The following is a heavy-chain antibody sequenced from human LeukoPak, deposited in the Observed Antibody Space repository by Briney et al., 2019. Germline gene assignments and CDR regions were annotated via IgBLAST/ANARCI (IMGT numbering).Heavy chain of an antibody. J-gene: IGHJ4*02. CDR2: IRASGGST. CDR1: GSTFSSYA. V-gene: IGHV3-23*01. D-gene: IGHD3-10*01. Sequence: GRSLTLSCAASGSTFSSYAMSWVRQAPGTGLESVSAIRASGGSTYYADSLKGRFTISRDNSKNTLYLQMTSLRAEDTAVYYCAKGAILWFGELLGDFDYWGQGTLVTVSS. CDR3: AKGAILWFGELLGDFDY.